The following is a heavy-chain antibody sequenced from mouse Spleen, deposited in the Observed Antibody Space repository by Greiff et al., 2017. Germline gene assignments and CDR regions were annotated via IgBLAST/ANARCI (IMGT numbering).Heavy chain of an antibody. CDR2: FSGGGGNT. CDR3: ARHGSSDSGSREAMDY. J-gene: IGHJ4*01. Sequence: EVQLVESGAGFVKPGGSLKLSCAASGFTFTSYNMSWVRQPPAKSLEWFATFSGGGGNTYYPDSVKGRFTISRDNAKNTLYLQMSSLRTEDTAWDYCARHGSSDSGSREAMDYWGQGTSVTVSS. V-gene: IGHV5-9*01. CDR1: GFTFTSYN. D-gene: IGHD1-1*01.